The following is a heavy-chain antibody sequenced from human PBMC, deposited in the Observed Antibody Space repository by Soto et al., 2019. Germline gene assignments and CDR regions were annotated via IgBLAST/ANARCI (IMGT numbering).Heavy chain of an antibody. CDR3: SRATYYDYVWGPGGFDP. D-gene: IGHD3-16*01. CDR1: GFTFGDYV. V-gene: IGHV3-49*03. J-gene: IGHJ5*02. Sequence: PGGSLRLSCTASGFTFGDYVMSWFRQAPGKGLEWVGFIRSKAYGGTTEYAASVKGRFTISRDDSKSIAYLQMSSLKTEDTAVYYCSRATYYDYVWGPGGFDPWGQGTLVTVSS. CDR2: IRSKAYGGTT.